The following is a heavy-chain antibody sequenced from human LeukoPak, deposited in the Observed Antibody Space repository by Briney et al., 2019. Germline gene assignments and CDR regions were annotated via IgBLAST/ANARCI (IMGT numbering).Heavy chain of an antibody. V-gene: IGHV3-23*01. Sequence: GGSLRLSCAASGFTFSSYAMSWVRQAPGKGLEWVSAISGSGGSTYYADSVKGRFTISRDNSKNTLYLQMNSLRAEDTAVYYCAKADDFWSGYFPTTFDYWGQGTLVTVSS. D-gene: IGHD3-3*01. J-gene: IGHJ4*02. CDR3: AKADDFWSGYFPTTFDY. CDR2: ISGSGGST. CDR1: GFTFSSYA.